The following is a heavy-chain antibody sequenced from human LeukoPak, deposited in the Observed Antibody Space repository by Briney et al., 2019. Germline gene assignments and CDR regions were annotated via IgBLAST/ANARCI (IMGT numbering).Heavy chain of an antibody. CDR2: ISSSSSYI. Sequence: PGGSLRLSCAASGFTFSSYSMNWVRQAPGKGLEWVSSISSSSSYIYYADSVKGRFTISRDNAKNSLYLQMNSLRAEDTAVYYCARGRPQYFGWFDPWGQGTLVTVSS. CDR3: ARGRPQYFGWFDP. D-gene: IGHD2/OR15-2a*01. V-gene: IGHV3-21*01. J-gene: IGHJ5*02. CDR1: GFTFSSYS.